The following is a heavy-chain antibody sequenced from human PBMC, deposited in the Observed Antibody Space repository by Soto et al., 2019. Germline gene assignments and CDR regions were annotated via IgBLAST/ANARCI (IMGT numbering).Heavy chain of an antibody. D-gene: IGHD3-10*01. Sequence: EVQLVQSGAEVKKPGESLRISCTGSGYSFTSSWINWVRQMPGKGLEWVGRIDPSDSYTNYSPSFQGHVTISADKSLSAPYLQWNSLKASDTAMYYCASPPHSYGSGSFDYWGHGTLVTVSS. J-gene: IGHJ4*01. CDR2: IDPSDSYT. CDR3: ASPPHSYGSGSFDY. CDR1: GYSFTSSW. V-gene: IGHV5-10-1*01.